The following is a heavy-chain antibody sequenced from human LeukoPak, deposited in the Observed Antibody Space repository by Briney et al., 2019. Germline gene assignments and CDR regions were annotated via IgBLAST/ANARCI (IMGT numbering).Heavy chain of an antibody. CDR2: IYYSGST. CDR1: GGSISSYY. V-gene: IGHV4-59*08. D-gene: IGHD3-10*01. Sequence: SETLSLTCTVSGGSISSYYWSWLRQPPGKGLEWIGYIYYSGSTYYNPSLKSRVTISVDTSKNQFSLKLSSVTAADTAVYYCARHYYYGSGSYRWCFDYWGQGTLVTVSS. J-gene: IGHJ4*02. CDR3: ARHYYYGSGSYRWCFDY.